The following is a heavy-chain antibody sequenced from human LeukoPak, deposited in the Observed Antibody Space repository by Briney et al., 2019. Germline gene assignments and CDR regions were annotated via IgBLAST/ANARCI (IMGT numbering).Heavy chain of an antibody. CDR1: GFTFSSYW. CDR2: IASDGSST. CDR3: ARASGSYSWFFDY. J-gene: IGHJ4*02. Sequence: GGSLRLSCAASGFTFSSYWMNWVRQAPGKGLVWVSRIASDGSSTTYADSVKGRFSISRDNAKNTLYLQMNSLRVEDTAVYYCARASGSYSWFFDYWGQGILVTVSS. D-gene: IGHD1-26*01. V-gene: IGHV3-74*01.